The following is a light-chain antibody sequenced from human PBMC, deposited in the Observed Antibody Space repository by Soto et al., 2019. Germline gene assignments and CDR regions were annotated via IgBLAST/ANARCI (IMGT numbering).Light chain of an antibody. CDR1: QSVSSSY. V-gene: IGKV3-20*01. Sequence: EIVLTQSPATLSLSPWERATLSCRASQSVSSSYLAWYQQKPGQAPRLLIYGASSRATGIPDRFSGSGSGTDFTLTISRLEPEDFAVYYCQHYGSSSPVAFGQGTKV. CDR3: QHYGSSSPVA. J-gene: IGKJ1*01. CDR2: GAS.